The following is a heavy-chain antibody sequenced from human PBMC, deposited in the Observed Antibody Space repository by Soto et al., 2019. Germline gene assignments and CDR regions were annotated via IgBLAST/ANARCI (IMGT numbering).Heavy chain of an antibody. J-gene: IGHJ6*03. V-gene: IGHV4-39*01. D-gene: IGHD2-21*02. Sequence: SETLSLTCTVSGGSISSDSYYWGWIRQPPGKGLEWIGSMRYTGDSHYNPSLKSRVSISVDTSKNQFSLKLRSVTAADTAVFYCARHSPRLLHFYYYFIDVWGEGTSVTVSS. CDR3: ARHSPRLLHFYYYFIDV. CDR2: MRYTGDS. CDR1: GGSISSDSYY.